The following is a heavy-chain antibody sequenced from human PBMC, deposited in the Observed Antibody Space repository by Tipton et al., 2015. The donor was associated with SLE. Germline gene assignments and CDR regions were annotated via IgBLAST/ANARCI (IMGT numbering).Heavy chain of an antibody. CDR3: ARTHLFSPFDF. V-gene: IGHV4-59*07. J-gene: IGHJ4*02. CDR1: GGSIGSFY. CDR2: IDYTANP. Sequence: TLSLTCTVSGGSIGSFYWSWIRQPPGKGLEWIGNIDYTANPNYSPSLKSRVTISIDTSTNHFSLKLRSVTAADTAVYYCARTHLFSPFDFWGQGTLVTVSS. D-gene: IGHD2-21*01.